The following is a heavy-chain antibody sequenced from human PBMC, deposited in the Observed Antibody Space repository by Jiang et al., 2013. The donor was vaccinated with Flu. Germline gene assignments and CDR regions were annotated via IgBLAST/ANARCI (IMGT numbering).Heavy chain of an antibody. Sequence: EVKKPGASVKVSCKASGYTFTSYYMHWVRQAPGQGLEWMGIINPSGGSTSYAQKFQGRVTMTRDTSTSTVYMELSSLRSEDTAVYYCARDGSGIAVDNDFDYWGQGTLVTVSS. CDR2: INPSGGST. CDR3: ARDGSGIAVDNDFDY. V-gene: IGHV1-46*03. CDR1: GYTFTSYY. D-gene: IGHD6-19*01. J-gene: IGHJ4*02.